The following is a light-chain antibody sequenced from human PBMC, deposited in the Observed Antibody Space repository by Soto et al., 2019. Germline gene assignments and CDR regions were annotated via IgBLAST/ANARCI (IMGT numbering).Light chain of an antibody. CDR1: QSVSTY. Sequence: EIVLTQSPATLSLSPGERATLSCRTSQSVSTYLAWYQHKPGQARRLLVYDASYRATGIPARFSGSWSGTDFTLTISLLEAEDFAVYYCQHRSEWPTFGQGTRLEIK. CDR2: DAS. V-gene: IGKV3-11*01. CDR3: QHRSEWPT. J-gene: IGKJ5*01.